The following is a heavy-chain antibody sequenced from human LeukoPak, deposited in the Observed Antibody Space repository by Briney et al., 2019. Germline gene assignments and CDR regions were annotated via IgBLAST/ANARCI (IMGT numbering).Heavy chain of an antibody. J-gene: IGHJ4*02. CDR3: AIMHGYYDGSGYWVQ. Sequence: GGSLRLSCAASGFTFSSYAMSCGRQAPGKGLEWVSFISPSADRTSNADSVEGRFTISRDHPRNTLSLQMNSLRDEDTAVYYCAIMHGYYDGSGYWVQWGQGTLVTVSS. V-gene: IGHV3-23*01. CDR2: ISPSADRT. D-gene: IGHD3-22*01. CDR1: GFTFSSYA.